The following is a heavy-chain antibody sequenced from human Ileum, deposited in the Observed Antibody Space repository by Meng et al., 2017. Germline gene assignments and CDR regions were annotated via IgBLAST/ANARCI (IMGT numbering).Heavy chain of an antibody. J-gene: IGHJ4*02. D-gene: IGHD7-27*01. Sequence: VRRTESGPGVRGPQEPSSAICLVSGGSVMTRDYQWGWIRQPPGKGLEWIGYAGTNYNPSLKSRVTISVDTSKRQFSLKLTSVTAADTAVYYWARDHWGSLDYWGQGTLVTVSS. V-gene: IGHV4-61*08. CDR3: ARDHWGSLDY. CDR2: AGT. CDR1: GGSVMTRDYQ.